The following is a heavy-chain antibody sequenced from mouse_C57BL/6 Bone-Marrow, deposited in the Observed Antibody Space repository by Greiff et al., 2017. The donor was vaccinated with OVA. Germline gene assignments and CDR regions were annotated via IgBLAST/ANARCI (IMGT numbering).Heavy chain of an antibody. CDR3: ARFNPWFAY. Sequence: VQVVESGPGLVQPTQSLSITCTVSGFSLTSYGVHWVRQSPGKGLEWLGVIWSGGSTDYNAAFISRLSISKDNSKSQVFFKMNSLQADDTAIYYCARFNPWFAYWGQGTLVTVSA. CDR2: IWSGGST. V-gene: IGHV2-2*01. CDR1: GFSLTSYG. J-gene: IGHJ3*01.